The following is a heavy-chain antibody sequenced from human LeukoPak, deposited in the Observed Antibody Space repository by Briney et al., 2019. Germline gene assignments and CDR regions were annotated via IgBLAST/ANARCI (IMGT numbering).Heavy chain of an antibody. CDR3: ARAQAAAGADY. D-gene: IGHD6-13*01. CDR2: IYYSGST. V-gene: IGHV4-30-4*01. Sequence: SETLSLTCTVSGGSISSGDYYWSWIRQPPGKGLEWIGYIYYSGSTYYNPSLKSRVTIPVDTSKNQFSLKLSSVTAADTAVYYCARAQAAAGADYWGQGTLVTVSS. CDR1: GGSISSGDYY. J-gene: IGHJ4*02.